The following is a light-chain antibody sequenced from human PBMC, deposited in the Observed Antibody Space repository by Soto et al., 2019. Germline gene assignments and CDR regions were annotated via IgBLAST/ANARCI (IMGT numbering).Light chain of an antibody. CDR2: GAS. J-gene: IGKJ1*01. Sequence: ETVLTQSPVILSLSTGERATLSCRASQIVSSSFLAWYQQKPGHAPRLLIYGASSRATGIPDRFRGSGSGTDFILTINRVEPEDFAVYYCQQYGNSPGTFGQGTKVDIK. CDR1: QIVSSSF. V-gene: IGKV3-20*01. CDR3: QQYGNSPGT.